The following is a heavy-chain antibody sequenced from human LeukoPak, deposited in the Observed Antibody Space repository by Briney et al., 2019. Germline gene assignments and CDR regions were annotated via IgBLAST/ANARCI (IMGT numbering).Heavy chain of an antibody. J-gene: IGHJ4*02. V-gene: IGHV1-2*02. CDR2: INPNSGGT. CDR3: ASLLYGGRDY. D-gene: IGHD4-23*01. CDR1: GYTFTSYA. Sequence: ASVKVSCKASGYTFTSYAMNWVRQAPGQGLEWMGWINPNSGGTNYAQKFQGRVTMTRDTSISTAYMELSRLRSDDTAVYYCASLLYGGRDYWGQGTLVTVSS.